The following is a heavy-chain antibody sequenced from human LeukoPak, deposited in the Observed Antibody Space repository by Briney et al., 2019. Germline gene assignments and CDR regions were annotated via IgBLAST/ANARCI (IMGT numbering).Heavy chain of an antibody. J-gene: IGHJ4*02. CDR3: ARDPVQGDSSSYSEYYFVY. D-gene: IGHD3-22*01. Sequence: GGSLRLYCAASGFTFSSYAMNWVRQAPGKRLEWVAAISSDGSNKYYADSVKGRFTISRDNSKNTLYLQMNSLRAEDTAVYYCARDPVQGDSSSYSEYYFVYGGENPVVSVSS. CDR2: ISSDGSNK. CDR1: GFTFSSYA. V-gene: IGHV3-30-3*01.